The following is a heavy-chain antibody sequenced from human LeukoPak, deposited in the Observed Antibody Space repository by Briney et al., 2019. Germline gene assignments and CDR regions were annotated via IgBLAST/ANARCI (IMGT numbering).Heavy chain of an antibody. CDR2: IHYSGDT. D-gene: IGHD2-8*02. J-gene: IGHJ6*02. V-gene: IGHV4-30-4*01. CDR3: ASNYWSYYYNAMDV. CDR1: GGSISSRNYY. Sequence: PSQTLSLTCTVSGGSISSRNYYWGWLRQPPGTGLEWIGFIHYSGDTYYKPSLKSRLTISLDTSKNLFSLNVNSVTAADTAVYFCASNYWSYYYNAMDVWGQGTTVTVSS.